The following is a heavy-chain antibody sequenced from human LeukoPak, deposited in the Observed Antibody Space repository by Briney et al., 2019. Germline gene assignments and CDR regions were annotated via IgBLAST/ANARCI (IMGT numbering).Heavy chain of an antibody. J-gene: IGHJ4*02. CDR3: AKAMYPTSSVID. D-gene: IGHD2-8*01. Sequence: ASVKVSCKASGYNFNIYGVTWVRQAPGRGLEWMGWISASNGETNYAQNLQDRVTLTTDTSTSTAYLELRSLRSDDTAMYYCAKAMYPTSSVIDWGQGTLVTVS. V-gene: IGHV1-18*01. CDR1: GYNFNIYG. CDR2: ISASNGET.